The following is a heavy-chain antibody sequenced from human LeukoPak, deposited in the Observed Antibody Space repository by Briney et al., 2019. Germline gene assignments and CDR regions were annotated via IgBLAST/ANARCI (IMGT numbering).Heavy chain of an antibody. CDR3: ARDFSNTSGSKVVLDF. CDR2: ISAYNGDR. V-gene: IGHV1-18*04. Sequence: ASVKVSCKASGFTFTNYGITWVRQAPGQGLELMGWISAYNGDRKYAQKVQARLTMTTDASTSTAYMELSSLTSDDTAVYYCARDFSNTSGSKVVLDFWGQGTLVTVSS. D-gene: IGHD1-26*01. CDR1: GFTFTNYG. J-gene: IGHJ4*02.